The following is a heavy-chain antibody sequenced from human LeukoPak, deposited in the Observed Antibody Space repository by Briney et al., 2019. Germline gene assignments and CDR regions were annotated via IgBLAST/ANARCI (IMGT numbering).Heavy chain of an antibody. D-gene: IGHD2-2*01. V-gene: IGHV4-34*01. CDR3: ARGATPTAIEVVPAAAGPAYYFDY. CDR2: INHSGST. J-gene: IGHJ4*02. Sequence: PSETLSLTCAVSGGSSSGYYWSWIRQPPGKGLEWIGGINHSGSTNYNPSLKSRVTISVDTSKNQFSLKLSSVTAADTAVYYCARGATPTAIEVVPAAAGPAYYFDYWGQGTLVTVSS. CDR1: GGSSSGYY.